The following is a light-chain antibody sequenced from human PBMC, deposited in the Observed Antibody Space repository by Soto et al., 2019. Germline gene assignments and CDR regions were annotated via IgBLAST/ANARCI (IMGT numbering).Light chain of an antibody. CDR1: QNINTD. V-gene: IGKV1-39*01. CDR3: HQSYSPRA. Sequence: DSQVTQSPSSLSASVGDRVTITCRASQNINTDLNWYKQKPGKAPKLLIYAASYLKSGVPSRYSGSGSGTDGTLTISSVQPEDFATYYCHQSYSPRAFGLWTNVDIE. CDR2: AAS. J-gene: IGKJ1*01.